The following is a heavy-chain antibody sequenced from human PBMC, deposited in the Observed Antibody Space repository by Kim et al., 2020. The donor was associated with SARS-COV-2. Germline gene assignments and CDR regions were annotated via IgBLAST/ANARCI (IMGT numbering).Heavy chain of an antibody. J-gene: IGHJ4*02. CDR1: GGSVSSFY. Sequence: SETLSLTCTVSGGSVSSFYWSWIRQPAGKGLEWIGRIYTGGKTNYNPSLKSRLTMSVDTSKNQFSLKLTSVTAADTAVYYCAIEGDLGATTIDYWGQGTLVTVSS. D-gene: IGHD5-12*01. V-gene: IGHV4-4*07. CDR2: IYTGGKT. CDR3: AIEGDLGATTIDY.